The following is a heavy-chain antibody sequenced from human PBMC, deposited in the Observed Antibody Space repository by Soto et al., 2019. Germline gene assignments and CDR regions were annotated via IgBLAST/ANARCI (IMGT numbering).Heavy chain of an antibody. V-gene: IGHV3-23*01. CDR2: ISGSGVST. CDR3: AQSGTAIDY. CDR1: GFTFSSYA. D-gene: IGHD6-25*01. Sequence: GGLLRLSCAASGFTFSSYAMSLVRQAPGKGLEWVSAISGSGVSTYYADSVKGRFTISRDNSKNTLYLQMNSLRAEDTAVYYCAQSGTAIDYWGQGTLVTVSS. J-gene: IGHJ4*02.